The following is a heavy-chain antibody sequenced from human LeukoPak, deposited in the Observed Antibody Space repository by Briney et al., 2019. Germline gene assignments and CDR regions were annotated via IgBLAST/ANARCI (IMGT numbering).Heavy chain of an antibody. D-gene: IGHD1-14*01. CDR1: GGSIRSSYYY. CDR3: ARGTVGISIDP. CDR2: IYDSGST. Sequence: SETLSLTCTVSGGSIRSSYYYWGWIRQPPGKGLEWIGSIYDSGSTYYNPSLKSRVTISVDTSKNQFSLKLNSVTAADTAVYYCARGTVGISIDPWGQGTLVTVSS. V-gene: IGHV4-39*01. J-gene: IGHJ5*02.